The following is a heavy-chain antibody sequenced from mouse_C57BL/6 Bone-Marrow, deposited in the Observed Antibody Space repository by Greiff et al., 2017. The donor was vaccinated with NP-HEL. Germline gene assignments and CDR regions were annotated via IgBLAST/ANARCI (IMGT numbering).Heavy chain of an antibody. D-gene: IGHD2-1*01. CDR3: AKIYHAFAY. J-gene: IGHJ3*01. V-gene: IGHV1-4*01. Sequence: VKVVESGAELARPGASVKMSCKASGYTFTSYTMHWVKQRPGQGLEWIGYINPSSGYTKYNQKFKDKATLTADKSSSTAYMQLSSLTSEDSAVYYCAKIYHAFAYWGQGTLVTVSA. CDR2: INPSSGYT. CDR1: GYTFTSYT.